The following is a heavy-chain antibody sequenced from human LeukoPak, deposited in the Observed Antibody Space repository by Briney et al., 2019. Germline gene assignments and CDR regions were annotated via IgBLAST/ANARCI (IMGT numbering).Heavy chain of an antibody. V-gene: IGHV3-21*01. CDR2: ISSSSSYI. CDR1: GFTFSSYS. Sequence: GGSLRLSCAASGFTFSSYSMNWVRQAPGKGLEWVSSISSSSSYIYYADSVKGRFTISRDNTKNSLYLQMNSLRAEDTAVFYCARDLGWGTSSAYLDYWGQGTLVTVSS. J-gene: IGHJ4*02. CDR3: ARDLGWGTSSAYLDY. D-gene: IGHD3-22*01.